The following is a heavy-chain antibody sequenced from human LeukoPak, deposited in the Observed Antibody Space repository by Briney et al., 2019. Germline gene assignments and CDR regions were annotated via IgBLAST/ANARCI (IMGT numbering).Heavy chain of an antibody. V-gene: IGHV3-23*01. CDR1: GFTFSSYA. CDR3: AKDRGYDSSGYYWGGGSGY. Sequence: GGSLRLSCAASGFTFSSYAMSWVRQAPGKGLEWVSAISGSGGSTYYADSVKGRFTISRDNSKNTLYLQMNSLRAEDTAVYYCAKDRGYDSSGYYWGGGSGYWGQGTLVTVSS. J-gene: IGHJ4*02. D-gene: IGHD3-22*01. CDR2: ISGSGGST.